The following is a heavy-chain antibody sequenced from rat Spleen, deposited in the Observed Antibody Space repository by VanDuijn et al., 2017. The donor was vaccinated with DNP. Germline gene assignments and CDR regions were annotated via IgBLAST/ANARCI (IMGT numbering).Heavy chain of an antibody. CDR1: GFSLTSNN. V-gene: IGHV2-1*01. Sequence: QVQLKESGPGLVQPSQTLSLTCSVSGFSLTSNNVHWVRQPPGKGLEWVGVIWSGGSTYYNSGLKSRLRISRDTSKSQVFLKMNSLQTEDTAMYFCARYYGYNYYSATYWYFDFWGPGTMVSVSS. CDR2: IWSGGST. D-gene: IGHD1-9*01. CDR3: ARYYGYNYYSATYWYFDF. J-gene: IGHJ1*01.